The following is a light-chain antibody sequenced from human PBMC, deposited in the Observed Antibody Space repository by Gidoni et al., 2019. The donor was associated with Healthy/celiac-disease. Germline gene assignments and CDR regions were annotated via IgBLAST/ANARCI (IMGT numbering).Light chain of an antibody. CDR3: QQLNSYPQT. CDR1: QGISSY. Sequence: IQLTQSPSFLSASVGYRVTITCWASQGISSYLAWYQQKPGKAPKLLIYAASTLQSGVPSRFSGSGSGTEFTLTISSLQPEDFATYYCQQLNSYPQTFGQGTKLEIK. J-gene: IGKJ2*01. V-gene: IGKV1-9*01. CDR2: AAS.